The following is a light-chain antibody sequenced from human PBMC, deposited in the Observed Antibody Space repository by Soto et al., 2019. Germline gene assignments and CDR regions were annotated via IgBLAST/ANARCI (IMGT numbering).Light chain of an antibody. J-gene: IGLJ1*01. V-gene: IGLV2-23*01. CDR2: EGS. CDR3: CSYAGTSTYV. CDR1: SRDVGSYNL. Sequence: QSALTQPASVSGSPGQSITISCTGTSRDVGSYNLVSWYQQHPGKAPKLMIYEGSKRPSGVSNRFSGSKSGNTASLTISGLQAEEEADYYCCSYAGTSTYVFGTGTKLTVL.